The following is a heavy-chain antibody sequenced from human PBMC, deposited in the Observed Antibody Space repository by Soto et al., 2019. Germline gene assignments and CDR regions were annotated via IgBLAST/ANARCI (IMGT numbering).Heavy chain of an antibody. V-gene: IGHV3-74*01. Sequence: GGSLRLSCAASGFSLSGYWMHWVRQAPGKGLVWVSRIDTYGSATKYADSVEGRFSISKDNAENTLYLQMNNLRADDTTVYYCVRVLKSIGWDNDVFDIWGQGTMVTVSS. CDR3: VRVLKSIGWDNDVFDI. CDR1: GFSLSGYW. J-gene: IGHJ3*02. CDR2: IDTYGSAT. D-gene: IGHD6-19*01.